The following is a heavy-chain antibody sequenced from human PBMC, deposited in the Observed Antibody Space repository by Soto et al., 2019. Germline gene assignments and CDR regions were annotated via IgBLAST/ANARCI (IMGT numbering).Heavy chain of an antibody. CDR1: GAYISDFP. D-gene: IGHD1-7*01. Sequence: ETLSLTCTVSGAYISDFPWSRIRQPAGKGLEWIGRITINGNTQKYPSFKSRVTISIVTSRNHFSLNLLSATAADTALYYCARETGENWTYEAHWGPGTLVTVSS. CDR3: ARETGENWTYEAH. V-gene: IGHV4-4*07. J-gene: IGHJ1*01. CDR2: ITINGNT.